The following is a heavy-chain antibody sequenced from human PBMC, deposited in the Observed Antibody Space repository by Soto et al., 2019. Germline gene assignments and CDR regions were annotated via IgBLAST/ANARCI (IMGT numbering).Heavy chain of an antibody. CDR1: GGSISSYY. D-gene: IGHD2-15*01. CDR2: IYYSGST. V-gene: IGHV4-59*01. Sequence: SETLSLTCTVSGGSISSYYWSWIRQPPGKGLEWIGYIYYSGSTNYNPSLKSRVTISVDTSKNQFSLKLSSVTAADTAVYYCARGYCSGGSCYYMGYYYYYMDVWGKGTTVTVSS. CDR3: ARGYCSGGSCYYMGYYYYYMDV. J-gene: IGHJ6*03.